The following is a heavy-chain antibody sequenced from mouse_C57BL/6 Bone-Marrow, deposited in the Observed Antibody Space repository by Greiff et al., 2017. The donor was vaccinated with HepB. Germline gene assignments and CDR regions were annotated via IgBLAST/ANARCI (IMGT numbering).Heavy chain of an antibody. J-gene: IGHJ3*01. Sequence: QVQLQQPGAELVKPGASVKLSCKASGYTFTSYWMQWVKQRPGQGLEWIGEIDPSDSYTNYNQKFKGKATLTVDTSSSTAYMQLSSLTSEDSAVYYCARDYYDEAWFAYWGQGTRVTVSA. CDR3: ARDYYDEAWFAY. V-gene: IGHV1-50*01. CDR1: GYTFTSYW. CDR2: IDPSDSYT. D-gene: IGHD2-4*01.